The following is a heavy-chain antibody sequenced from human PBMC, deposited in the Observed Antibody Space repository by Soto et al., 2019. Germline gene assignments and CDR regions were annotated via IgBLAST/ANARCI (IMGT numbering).Heavy chain of an antibody. CDR1: GYTFTSYG. CDR2: ISAYNGNT. Sequence: ASVKGSCKASGYTFTSYGISWVRRAPGQGLEWMGWISAYNGNTNYAQKLQGRVTMTTDTSTSTAYMELRSRRSDDTAGYYCARGHYDFWSGYFGRDYYYGMDVWGQVTTVTVSS. CDR3: ARGHYDFWSGYFGRDYYYGMDV. J-gene: IGHJ6*02. D-gene: IGHD3-3*01. V-gene: IGHV1-18*04.